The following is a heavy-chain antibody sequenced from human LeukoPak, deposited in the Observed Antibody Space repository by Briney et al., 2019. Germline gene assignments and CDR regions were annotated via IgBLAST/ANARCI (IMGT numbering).Heavy chain of an antibody. V-gene: IGHV4-31*03. Sequence: SQTLSLTCTVSGGSISSGGYYWSWIRQHPGKGLEWFGYIYYSGSTYYNPSLKSRVTISVDTSKNQFSLKLSSVTAADTAVYYCARGGGKGVVPAATKYYFDYWGQGTLVTVSS. CDR2: IYYSGST. D-gene: IGHD2-2*01. J-gene: IGHJ4*02. CDR3: ARGGGKGVVPAATKYYFDY. CDR1: GGSISSGGYY.